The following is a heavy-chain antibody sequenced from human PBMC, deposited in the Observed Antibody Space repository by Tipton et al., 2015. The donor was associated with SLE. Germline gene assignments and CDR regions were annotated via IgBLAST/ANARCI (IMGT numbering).Heavy chain of an antibody. J-gene: IGHJ3*02. V-gene: IGHV6-1*01. CDR1: GDSVSSNSAA. Sequence: GLVKPSQTLSLTCAISGDSVSSNSAAWNWIRQSPSRGLEWLGMTYYRAKWSNDYAASVKSRLTINPDSSKNQFSLHLSSVTPEDTALYYCARRGSYGVKEALDIWGQGTVVTVSS. D-gene: IGHD4/OR15-4a*01. CDR3: ARRGSYGVKEALDI. CDR2: TYYRAKWSN.